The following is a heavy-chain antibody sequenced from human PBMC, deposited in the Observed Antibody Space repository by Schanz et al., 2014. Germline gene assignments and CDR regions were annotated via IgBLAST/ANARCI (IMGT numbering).Heavy chain of an antibody. Sequence: EVQLLESGGGLVQPGGSLRLSCAASGFTFSSNAMCWVRQAPGKGLVWVSRINPAGTFTNYADSVKGRFTVSRDNTKSTLYLQMNTLRGEDTAVYYCARENLNWEAFDIWGQGTVVTVSS. V-gene: IGHV3-23*01. CDR3: ARENLNWEAFDI. J-gene: IGHJ3*02. CDR1: GFTFSSNA. CDR2: INPAGTFT. D-gene: IGHD7-27*01.